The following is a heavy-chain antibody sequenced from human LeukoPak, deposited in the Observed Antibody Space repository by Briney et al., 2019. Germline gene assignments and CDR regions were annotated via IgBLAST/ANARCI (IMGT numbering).Heavy chain of an antibody. V-gene: IGHV3-23*01. Sequence: PGGSLRLSCAASGFTFNTYDMSWVRQSPVKGLEWVSGLSGSGDRIYYTDSVKGRFTISRDNSKNTVYLQMNTLRAEDTALYYCARGGTLVRGGDPFDYWGQGTLVTVSS. D-gene: IGHD3-10*01. CDR2: LSGSGDRI. J-gene: IGHJ4*02. CDR3: ARGGTLVRGGDPFDY. CDR1: GFTFNTYD.